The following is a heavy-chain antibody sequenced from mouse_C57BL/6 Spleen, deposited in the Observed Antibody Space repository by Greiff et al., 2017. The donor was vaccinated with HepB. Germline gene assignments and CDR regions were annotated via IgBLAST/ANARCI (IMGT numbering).Heavy chain of an antibody. CDR3: ARDALRYFDV. Sequence: EVKLVESGGGLVKPGGSLKLSCAASGFTFSSYAMSWVRQTPEKRLEWVATISDGGSYTYYPDNVKGRFTISRDNAKNNLYLQMSHLKSEDTAMYYCARDALRYFDVWGTGTTVTVSS. CDR1: GFTFSSYA. CDR2: ISDGGSYT. J-gene: IGHJ1*03. V-gene: IGHV5-4*01.